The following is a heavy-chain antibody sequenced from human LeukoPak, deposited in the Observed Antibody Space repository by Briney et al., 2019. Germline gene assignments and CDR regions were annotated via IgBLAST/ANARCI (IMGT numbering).Heavy chain of an antibody. J-gene: IGHJ1*01. CDR2: IYYSGTT. CDR3: ARHASGWYTD. V-gene: IGHV4-39*01. D-gene: IGHD6-19*01. Sequence: PSETLSLTCAVSGGSISSGDYYWAWIRQPPGKGQRWIGSIYYSGTTYYNPFLKSRLTISGDSSKNQFSLKLSSVTTADTAVYYCARHASGWYTDWGQGTLVTVSS. CDR1: GGSISSGDYY.